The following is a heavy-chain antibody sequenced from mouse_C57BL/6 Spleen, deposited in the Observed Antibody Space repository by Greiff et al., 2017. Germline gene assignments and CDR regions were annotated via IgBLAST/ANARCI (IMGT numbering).Heavy chain of an antibody. J-gene: IGHJ4*01. D-gene: IGHD2-3*01. V-gene: IGHV5-9-1*02. CDR1: GFTFSSYA. CDR2: ISSGGDYI. CDR3: TRDSDGYYGAMDY. Sequence: EVNLVESGEGLVKPGGSLKLSCAASGFTFSSYAMSWVRQTPEKRLEWVAYISSGGDYIYYADTVKGRFTISRDNARNTLYLQMSSLKSEDTAMYYCTRDSDGYYGAMDYWGQGTSVTVSS.